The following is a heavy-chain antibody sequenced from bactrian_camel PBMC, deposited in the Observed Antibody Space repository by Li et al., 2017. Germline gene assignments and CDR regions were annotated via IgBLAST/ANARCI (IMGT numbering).Heavy chain of an antibody. D-gene: IGHD6*01. CDR3: ATEFGTAVAEN. CDR2: IRRSGGET. CDR1: GHSRGSNC. J-gene: IGHJ4*01. V-gene: IGHV3S54*01. Sequence: QLVESGGGSVQTGGSLRLSCVVSGHSRGSNCVGWYRLPPGRAPAEREGIAAIRRSGGETWYAGSVKGRFTISRDNANNTVYLEMNSLQSADTGLYYCATEFGTAVAENWGRGTQVTVS.